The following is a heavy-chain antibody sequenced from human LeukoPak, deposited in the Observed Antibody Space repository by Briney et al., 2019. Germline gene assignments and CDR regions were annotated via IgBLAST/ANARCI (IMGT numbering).Heavy chain of an antibody. CDR1: EFTFNTYS. J-gene: IGHJ4*02. V-gene: IGHV3-48*04. D-gene: IGHD2-2*01. Sequence: PGGSLRLSCAASEFTFNTYSMNWVRQAPGKGLEWVSHISSSSGNIYYADSVRGRFTISRDNAKNSVSLQMSSLRAEDTAVYYCVRGCPSTSAACHDYWGQGTLVTVSS. CDR3: VRGCPSTSAACHDY. CDR2: ISSSSGNI.